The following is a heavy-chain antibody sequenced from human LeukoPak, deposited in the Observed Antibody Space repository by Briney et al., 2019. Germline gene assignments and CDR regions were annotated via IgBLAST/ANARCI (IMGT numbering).Heavy chain of an antibody. V-gene: IGHV4-59*01. J-gene: IGHJ6*04. Sequence: PSETLSLTCTVSGGSISSYYWSWIRQPPGKGLEWIGYIYYSGSTNYNPSLKSRVTISVDTSKNQFPLKLSSVTAADTAVYYCARVVAANYGMDVWGKGTTVTVSS. D-gene: IGHD2-15*01. CDR1: GGSISSYY. CDR3: ARVVAANYGMDV. CDR2: IYYSGST.